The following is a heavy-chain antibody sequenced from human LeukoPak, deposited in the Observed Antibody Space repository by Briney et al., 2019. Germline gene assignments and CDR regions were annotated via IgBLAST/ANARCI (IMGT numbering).Heavy chain of an antibody. CDR1: GGSISSGDYY. CDR2: IYYSGST. J-gene: IGHJ4*02. D-gene: IGHD3-3*01. CDR3: ARDTEYGFLY. Sequence: SQTVSLTCTVSGGSISSGDYYWSWIRQPPGKGLEWIGYIYYSGSTYYNPSLKSRVTISVDTSRNQFSLKLSSVTAADTAVYYCARDTEYGFLYWGQGTLVTVSS. V-gene: IGHV4-30-4*08.